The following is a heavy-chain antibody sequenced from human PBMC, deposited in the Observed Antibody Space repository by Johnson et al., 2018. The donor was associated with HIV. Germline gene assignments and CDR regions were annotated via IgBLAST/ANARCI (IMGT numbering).Heavy chain of an antibody. CDR3: AREPSIAAAGGDGAFDI. Sequence: QVQLVESGGGVVQPGRSLRLSCAASGFTFSSYAMHWVRQAPGEGLEWVAVISYDGSYQYYADSAKGRFTISRDNSKNTLYLQMNSLRAEDTAVYYCAREPSIAAAGGDGAFDIWGRGTMLTVSS. V-gene: IGHV3-30*04. CDR2: ISYDGSYQ. J-gene: IGHJ3*02. CDR1: GFTFSSYA. D-gene: IGHD6-13*01.